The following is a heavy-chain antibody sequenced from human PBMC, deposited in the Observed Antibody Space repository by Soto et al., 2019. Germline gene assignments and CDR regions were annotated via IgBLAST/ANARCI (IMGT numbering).Heavy chain of an antibody. CDR2: IYPGASDT. J-gene: IGHJ3*02. Sequence: VESMTICCKVSGYSFTNYWIGWVLQMPGKGLEWMGIIYPGASDTRYSPSLQGQVTISSDKSITTAYLQWSSLKASDTAMYYCATRLAVDGTGAFDIWGQGTMVTVSS. CDR1: GYSFTNYW. D-gene: IGHD6-19*01. CDR3: ATRLAVDGTGAFDI. V-gene: IGHV5-51*01.